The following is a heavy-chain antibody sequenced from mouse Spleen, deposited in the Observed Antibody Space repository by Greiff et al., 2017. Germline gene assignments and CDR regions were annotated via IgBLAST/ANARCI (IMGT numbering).Heavy chain of an antibody. Sequence: EVKLMESGGGLVKPGGSLKLSCAASGFTFSSYAMSWVRQTPEKRLEWVAAINSNGGSTYYPDTVKDRFTISRDNAKNTLYLQMSSLRSEDTALYYCARHRGGYYSWFAYWGQGTLVTVSA. CDR1: GFTFSSYA. CDR2: INSNGGST. CDR3: ARHRGGYYSWFAY. J-gene: IGHJ3*01. D-gene: IGHD2-3*01. V-gene: IGHV5-6-2*01.